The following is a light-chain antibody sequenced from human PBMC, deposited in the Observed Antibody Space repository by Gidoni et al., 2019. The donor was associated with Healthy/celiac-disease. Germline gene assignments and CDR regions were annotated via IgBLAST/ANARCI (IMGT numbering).Light chain of an antibody. J-gene: IGKJ1*01. V-gene: IGKV1-12*01. CDR2: AAS. Sequence: EIQRTQCPCSVAASVGDRVTITWRASQGISSWLAWYQQKPGKAPTLLIYAASSLQSGVPSSFIGSGSGTAFTLTISSRQPEDFSTYYCQQANSFPWTFXQXTKVEIK. CDR3: QQANSFPWT. CDR1: QGISSW.